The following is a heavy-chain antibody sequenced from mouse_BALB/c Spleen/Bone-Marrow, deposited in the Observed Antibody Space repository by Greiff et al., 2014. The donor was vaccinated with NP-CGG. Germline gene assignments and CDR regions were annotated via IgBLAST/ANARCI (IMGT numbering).Heavy chain of an antibody. CDR1: GYTFTEYF. Sequence: QVQLQQSGAELVKPGASVKLSCKASGYTFTEYFMHWVKQRPGQGLEWIGWFYPGSGSIKYNEKFKVKATLTADKSSSTVYMELNRLRSEYYAVYFYARREGYGSSYYYAMDYWGEGTSVTVSS. J-gene: IGHJ4*01. D-gene: IGHD1-1*01. CDR2: FYPGSGSI. CDR3: ARREGYGSSYYYAMDY. V-gene: IGHV1-62-2*01.